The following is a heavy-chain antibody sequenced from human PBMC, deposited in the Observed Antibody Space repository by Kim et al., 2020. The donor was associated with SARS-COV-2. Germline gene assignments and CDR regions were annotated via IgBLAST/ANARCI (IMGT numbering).Heavy chain of an antibody. Sequence: SETLSLTCTVSGGSVSSGSHYWSWIRQPPGKGLEWIGHIYYSGSTNYNSSLQSRVTISVDTSKNQFSLKLRSVTAADTAVYYCARDSAAAGNDYYYYGMDAWGQGTTVTVSS. D-gene: IGHD6-13*01. J-gene: IGHJ6*02. CDR1: GGSVSSGSHY. CDR2: IYYSGST. V-gene: IGHV4-61*01. CDR3: ARDSAAAGNDYYYYGMDA.